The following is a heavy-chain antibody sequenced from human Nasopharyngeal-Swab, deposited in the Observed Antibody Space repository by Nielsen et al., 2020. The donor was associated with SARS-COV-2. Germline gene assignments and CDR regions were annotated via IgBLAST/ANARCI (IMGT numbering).Heavy chain of an antibody. D-gene: IGHD4-23*01. CDR3: ARFGAGNSANAFDI. J-gene: IGHJ3*02. V-gene: IGHV1-69*06. CDR2: IIPIFGTA. CDR1: GGTFSSYA. Sequence: SVQVSCKASGGTFSSYAISWVRQPPGQGLEWMGGIIPIFGTANYAQKFQGRVTITADKSTSTAYMELSSLRSADTAVYYCARFGAGNSANAFDIWGQGTMVTVSS.